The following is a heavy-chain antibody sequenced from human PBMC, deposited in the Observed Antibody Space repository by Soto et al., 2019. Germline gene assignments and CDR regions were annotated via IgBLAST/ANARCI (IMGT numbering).Heavy chain of an antibody. J-gene: IGHJ4*02. CDR1: GGSLTSGTYS. Sequence: QLQLRESGSRLVKPSQTLSLTCAVSGGSLTSGTYSWNWIRQPPGKGLEWIGYIFPSGTTYYNPSLKSRVSISIAVSKNQFSLKLRSLTAADTAVYYCARGREFDSWGQGTLVTVSS. CDR3: ARGREFDS. V-gene: IGHV4-30-2*01. CDR2: IFPSGTT.